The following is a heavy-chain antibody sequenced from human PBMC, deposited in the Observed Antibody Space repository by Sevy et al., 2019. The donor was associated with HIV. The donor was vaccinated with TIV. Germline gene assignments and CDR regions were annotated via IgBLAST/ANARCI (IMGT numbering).Heavy chain of an antibody. CDR2: INSDGSST. D-gene: IGHD3-22*01. V-gene: IGHV3-74*01. CDR3: ARDLPSAVINPFYYYGLDV. J-gene: IGHJ6*02. Sequence: GGSLRLSCAASGFTFSSYWMHWVRQAPGKGLVWVSRINSDGSSTSFADSVKGRVTISRDNSKNTLYLQMNSLRPEDMAVYYCARDLPSAVINPFYYYGLDVWGQGTTVTVSS. CDR1: GFTFSSYW.